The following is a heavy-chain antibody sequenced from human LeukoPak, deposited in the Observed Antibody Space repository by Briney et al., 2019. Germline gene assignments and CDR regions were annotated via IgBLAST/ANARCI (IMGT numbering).Heavy chain of an antibody. CDR2: INPNSGGT. J-gene: IGHJ4*02. CDR3: ARVAGTTVTHPFDY. Sequence: ASVKVSCKASGYTFSGYYMHWVRQAPGQELEWMGWINPNSGGTNYAQKFQGRVTMTRDTSISTAYMELSRLRSDDTAVYYCARVAGTTVTHPFDYWGQGTLVTVSS. V-gene: IGHV1-2*02. D-gene: IGHD4-17*01. CDR1: GYTFSGYY.